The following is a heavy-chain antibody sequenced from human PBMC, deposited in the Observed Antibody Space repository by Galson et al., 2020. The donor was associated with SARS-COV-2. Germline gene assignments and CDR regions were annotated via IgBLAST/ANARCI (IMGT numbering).Heavy chain of an antibody. J-gene: IGHJ1*01. CDR2: MNPNSGNT. D-gene: IGHD3-22*01. CDR1: GYTFTSYD. CDR3: ARTSYYDSSGYDYVGPYFQH. Sequence: ASVKVSCKASGYTFTSYDINWVRQATGQGPEWMGWMNPNSGNTGYAQKFQGRVTMTRNTSISTAYMELSSLRSEDTAVYYCARTSYYDSSGYDYVGPYFQHWGQGTLVTVSS. V-gene: IGHV1-8*01.